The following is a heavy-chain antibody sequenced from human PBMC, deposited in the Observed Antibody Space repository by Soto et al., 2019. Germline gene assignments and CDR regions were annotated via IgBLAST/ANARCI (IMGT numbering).Heavy chain of an antibody. CDR1: GSSLSGHY. CDR3: ARLSSYGDY. J-gene: IGHJ4*02. CDR2: TYYGGST. D-gene: IGHD3-16*02. Sequence: PAETLSLTCTVSGSSLSGHYWSWMRQPPGKGLECIGYTYYGGSTNYNPSLKSRVTISVDTSKTQFSLELSSVTAADTAVYYCARLSSYGDYWGQGTLVTVSS. V-gene: IGHV4-59*08.